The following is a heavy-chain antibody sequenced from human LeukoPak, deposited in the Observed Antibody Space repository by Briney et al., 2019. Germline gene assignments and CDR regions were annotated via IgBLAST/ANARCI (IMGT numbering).Heavy chain of an antibody. CDR1: GYNFTSYW. J-gene: IGHJ4*02. V-gene: IGHV5-51*01. D-gene: IGHD3-10*01. Sequence: NSGGSPQISCHGSGYNFTSYWIGWGRQVPGEGLELMGIIYPADSDTKYSPSFQGQVTISADKPISTAYMQWSSLKASDTAMYYCARRWGSGTYQIDYWGQGTLVTVSS. CDR3: ARRWGSGTYQIDY. CDR2: IYPADSDT.